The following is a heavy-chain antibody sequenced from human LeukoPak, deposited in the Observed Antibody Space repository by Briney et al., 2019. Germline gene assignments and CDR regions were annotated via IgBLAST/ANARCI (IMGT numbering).Heavy chain of an antibody. CDR2: IVVGSGNT. J-gene: IGHJ4*02. CDR3: AAGAAEMADC. CDR1: GFTFTSSA. Sequence: SVKVSCKASGFTFTSSAMQWVRQARGRRRERIGWIVVGSGNTNYAQKFQERVTITRDMSTSTAYMELSSLRSEDTAVYYCAAGAAEMADCWGQGTLVTVSS. D-gene: IGHD5-24*01. V-gene: IGHV1-58*02.